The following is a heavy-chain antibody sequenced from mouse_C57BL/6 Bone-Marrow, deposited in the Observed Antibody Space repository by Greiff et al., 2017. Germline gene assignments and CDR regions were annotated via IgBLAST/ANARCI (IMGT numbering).Heavy chain of an antibody. V-gene: IGHV7-3*01. CDR2: IRNKANGYTT. CDR3: ARVMSGSYVSDWYFDV. CDR1: GFTFTDYY. J-gene: IGHJ1*03. Sequence: EVKLVESGGGLVQPGGSLSLSCAASGFTFTDYYMSWVRQPPGKALEWLGFIRNKANGYTTEYSASGKGRFTISRDNSQSILYLQMRALRAEDSATYYCARVMSGSYVSDWYFDVWGTGTTVTVSS. D-gene: IGHD1-1*02.